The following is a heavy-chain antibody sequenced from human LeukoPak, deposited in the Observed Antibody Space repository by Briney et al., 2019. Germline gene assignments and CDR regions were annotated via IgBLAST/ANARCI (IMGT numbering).Heavy chain of an antibody. CDR2: ISSSCSYR. V-gene: IGHV3-21*01. CDR3: ARQKYTYYYDSSGYYYDY. Sequence: GGSLRLXCAASGFTFSSYSMNWVRQAPGKELEWVSSISSSCSYRYYADSVKGRFTISRDNAKNSLYLQMNSLRAEDTAVYYCARQKYTYYYDSSGYYYDYWGQGTLVTVSS. J-gene: IGHJ4*02. D-gene: IGHD3-22*01. CDR1: GFTFSSYS.